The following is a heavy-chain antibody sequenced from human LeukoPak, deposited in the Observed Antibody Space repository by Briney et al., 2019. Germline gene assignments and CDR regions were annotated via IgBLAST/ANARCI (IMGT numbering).Heavy chain of an antibody. Sequence: GGSLRLSCAASGFTFTRYTMNWVRQAPGKGLEWVSVFSSSGSTHYADSVKGRFTISRDNSKNTLYLQMSSLRAEDTAVYYCAKDGFDGRGYYYFDYWGQGTLVTVSS. D-gene: IGHD3-22*01. CDR1: GFTFTRYT. J-gene: IGHJ4*02. V-gene: IGHV3-23*01. CDR2: FSSSGST. CDR3: AKDGFDGRGYYYFDY.